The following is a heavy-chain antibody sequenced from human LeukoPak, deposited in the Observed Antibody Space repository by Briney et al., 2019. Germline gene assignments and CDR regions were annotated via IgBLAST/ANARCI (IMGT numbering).Heavy chain of an antibody. CDR1: GYTFTGYY. CDR2: INPNNGGT. J-gene: IGHJ3*02. Sequence: ASVKVSCKASGYTFTGYYIHWVRQAPVQGLEWMGRINPNNGGTNYAQKFQGRVTMTRDMSMSTAYMELSRLRSVDTAVYYCAGEDNSSGYRPFDIWGQGTMVTVPS. D-gene: IGHD3-22*01. CDR3: AGEDNSSGYRPFDI. V-gene: IGHV1-2*06.